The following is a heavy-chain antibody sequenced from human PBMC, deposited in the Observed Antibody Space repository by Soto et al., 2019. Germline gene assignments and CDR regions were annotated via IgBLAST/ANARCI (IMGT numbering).Heavy chain of an antibody. J-gene: IGHJ6*02. D-gene: IGHD3-22*01. CDR3: ARDLVVSPYDDSSGYPTYGMDV. V-gene: IGHV4-59*01. Sequence: QVQLQESGPGLVKPSETLSLTCTVSGGSISSYYWSWIRQPPVKGLEWIGYIYYSGSTNYNPSLKGRVTISVDTSKNQFSLRLSSVTAADTAVYYCARDLVVSPYDDSSGYPTYGMDVWGQGTTVPVSS. CDR2: IYYSGST. CDR1: GGSISSYY.